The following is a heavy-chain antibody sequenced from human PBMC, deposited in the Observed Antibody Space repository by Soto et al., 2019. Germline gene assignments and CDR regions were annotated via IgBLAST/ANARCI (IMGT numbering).Heavy chain of an antibody. CDR3: ARELMVYARRRNWFDP. Sequence: GESLKISCQGSGYSFTDYRITWVRQMPGKGLEWMGRIDPSDSYTNYSPSFQGHITISADKSISTAYLQWSSLKASDTAMYYCARELMVYARRRNWFDPWGQGTLVTVSS. CDR2: IDPSDSYT. CDR1: GYSFTDYR. J-gene: IGHJ5*02. D-gene: IGHD2-8*01. V-gene: IGHV5-10-1*01.